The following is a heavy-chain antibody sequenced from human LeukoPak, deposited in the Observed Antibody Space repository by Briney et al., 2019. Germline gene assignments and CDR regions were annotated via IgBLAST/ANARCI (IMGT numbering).Heavy chain of an antibody. D-gene: IGHD2/OR15-2a*01. CDR2: IYHSRST. V-gene: IGHV4-4*02. Sequence: PSGTLSLTCAVSGGSISSSNWWSWVRQPPGKGLEWIGEIYHSRSTNYNPSLKSRVTISVDKSKNQFSLKLSSVTAADTAVYYCARGSGRLLRNWFDPWGQGTLVTVSS. CDR1: GGSISSSNW. CDR3: ARGSGRLLRNWFDP. J-gene: IGHJ5*02.